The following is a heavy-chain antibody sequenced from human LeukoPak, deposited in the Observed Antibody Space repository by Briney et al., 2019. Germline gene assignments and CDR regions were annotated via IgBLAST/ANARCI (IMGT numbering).Heavy chain of an antibody. CDR1: GGSISSGGYY. V-gene: IGHV4-31*03. D-gene: IGHD4-23*01. CDR3: ARAKSYGGNLFDY. Sequence: SQTLSLTCTVSGGSISSGGYYWSWIRQHPGKGLEWIGYIYYSGSTYYNPSLKSRVTISVDTSKNQFSLKLSSVTAADTVVYYCARAKSYGGNLFDYWGQGTLVTVSS. J-gene: IGHJ4*02. CDR2: IYYSGST.